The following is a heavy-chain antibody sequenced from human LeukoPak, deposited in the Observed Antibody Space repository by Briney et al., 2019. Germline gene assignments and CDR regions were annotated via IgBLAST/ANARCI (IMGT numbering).Heavy chain of an antibody. CDR3: ARYTDTTSDGDAFDI. J-gene: IGHJ3*02. CDR1: GGSISSGGYY. D-gene: IGHD2/OR15-2a*01. CDR2: IYYSGST. V-gene: IGHV4-31*03. Sequence: PSQTLSLACTVSGGSISSGGYYWSWIRQHPGKGLEWIGYIYYSGSTYYNPSLKSRVTISVDTSKNQFSLKLSSVTAADTAVYYCARYTDTTSDGDAFDIWGQGTMVTVSS.